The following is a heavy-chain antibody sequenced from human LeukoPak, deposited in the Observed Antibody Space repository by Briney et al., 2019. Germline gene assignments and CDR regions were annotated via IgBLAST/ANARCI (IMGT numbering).Heavy chain of an antibody. CDR2: IWYDGSNK. J-gene: IGHJ6*02. V-gene: IGHV3-33*01. D-gene: IGHD2-2*01. Sequence: GGSLRLSCAASGFTFSSYGMHWVRQAPGKGLEWVAVIWYDGSNKYYADSVKGRSTISRDNSKNTLYLQMNSLRAEDTAVYYCARDQVPYYYYYGMDVWGQGTTVTVSS. CDR1: GFTFSSYG. CDR3: ARDQVPYYYYYGMDV.